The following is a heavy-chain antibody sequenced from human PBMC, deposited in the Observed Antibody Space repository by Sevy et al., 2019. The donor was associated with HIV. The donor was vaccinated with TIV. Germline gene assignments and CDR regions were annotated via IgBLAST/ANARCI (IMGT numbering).Heavy chain of an antibody. J-gene: IGHJ6*02. D-gene: IGHD3-9*01. CDR3: ARDFTGFNGMDV. V-gene: IGHV3-30*03. Sequence: GGSMSLSCAASGFSFSSYGMHWVRQAPGKGLEWVAVISYHGRNEFYGDSVKGRFTISRDNSKKTLYLEVNSLGAEDTAGYYGARDFTGFNGMDVWGQGTMVTVSS. CDR1: GFSFSSYG. CDR2: ISYHGRNE.